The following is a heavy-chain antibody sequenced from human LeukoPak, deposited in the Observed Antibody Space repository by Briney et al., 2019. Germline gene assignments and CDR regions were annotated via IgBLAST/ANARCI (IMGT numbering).Heavy chain of an antibody. J-gene: IGHJ4*02. CDR2: IYYSGST. CDR3: ARETTVVPYYFDY. Sequence: PSETLSLTCTVSGYSISSGYYWSWIRQPPGKGLEWIGYIYYSGSTYYNPSLKSRVTISVDTSKNQFSLKLSSVTAADTAVYYCARETTVVPYYFDYWGQGTLVTVSS. D-gene: IGHD4-23*01. V-gene: IGHV4-30-4*08. CDR1: GYSISSGYY.